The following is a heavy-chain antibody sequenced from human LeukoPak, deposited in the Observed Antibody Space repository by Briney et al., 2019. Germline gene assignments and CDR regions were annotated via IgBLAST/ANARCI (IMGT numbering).Heavy chain of an antibody. CDR1: GGSISSGGYY. Sequence: SETLSLTCTVSGGSISSGGYYWSWIRQHPGKGLEWIGYIYYSGSTYYNPSLKSRVTISVDTSKNQFSLKLSSVTAADTAVYYCARGSGVVTTPLDYWGQGTLVTVSS. J-gene: IGHJ4*02. V-gene: IGHV4-31*03. CDR3: ARGSGVVTTPLDY. D-gene: IGHD4-23*01. CDR2: IYYSGST.